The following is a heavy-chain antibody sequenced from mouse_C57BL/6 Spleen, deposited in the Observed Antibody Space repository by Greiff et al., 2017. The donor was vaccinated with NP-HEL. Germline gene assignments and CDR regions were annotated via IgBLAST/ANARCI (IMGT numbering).Heavy chain of an antibody. D-gene: IGHD1-1*01. CDR1: GFNIKDDY. Sequence: EVQLQQSGAELVRPGASVKLSCTASGFNIKDDYMHWVKQRPEQGLEWIGWIDPENGDTEYASKFQGKATITADTSSNTAYLQLSSLTSEDTAVYYCTTAVLLLGAYFDYWGQGTTLTVSS. J-gene: IGHJ2*01. V-gene: IGHV14-4*01. CDR2: IDPENGDT. CDR3: TTAVLLLGAYFDY.